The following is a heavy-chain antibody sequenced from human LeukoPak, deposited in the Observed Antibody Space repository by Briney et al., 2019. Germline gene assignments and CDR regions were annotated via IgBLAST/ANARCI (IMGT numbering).Heavy chain of an antibody. CDR1: GFTFSSYS. J-gene: IGHJ3*02. V-gene: IGHV3-23*01. Sequence: PGGSLRLSCAASGFTFSSYSMNWVRQAPGKGLEYVSVIRGGGGVQYYAASVKGRFTISRDNSKNTLYLQMNSLRAEDTAVYYCAKSSHSFGNDALDIWGQGTMVTVSS. D-gene: IGHD5-18*01. CDR3: AKSSHSFGNDALDI. CDR2: IRGGGGVQ.